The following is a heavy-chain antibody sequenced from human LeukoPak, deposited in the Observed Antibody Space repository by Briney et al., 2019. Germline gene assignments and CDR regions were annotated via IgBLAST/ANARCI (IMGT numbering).Heavy chain of an antibody. CDR2: IKQDGSEK. CDR3: ARDRWGWYDPTIFDY. CDR1: GFTFSSYW. D-gene: IGHD6-19*01. J-gene: IGHJ4*02. Sequence: GGSLRLSCAASGFTFSSYWMSWVRQAPGKGLEWVANIKQDGSEKYYVDSVKGRFTISRDNAKNSLYLQMNSLRAEDTAVYYCARDRWGWYDPTIFDYWGQGTLVTVSS. V-gene: IGHV3-7*01.